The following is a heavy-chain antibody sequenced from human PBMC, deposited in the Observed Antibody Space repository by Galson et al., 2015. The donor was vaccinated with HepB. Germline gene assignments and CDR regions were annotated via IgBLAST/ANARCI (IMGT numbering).Heavy chain of an antibody. CDR3: ARDGGAGKPVFWFDP. CDR2: INPSGGST. D-gene: IGHD3-16*01. Sequence: VKVSCKASGYTFTSYYMHWVRQAPGQGLEWMGIINPSGGSTSYAQKFQGRVTMTRDTSTSTVYMELSSLRSEDTAVYYCARDGGAGKPVFWFDPWGQGTLVTVSS. J-gene: IGHJ5*02. CDR1: GYTFTSYY. V-gene: IGHV1-46*01.